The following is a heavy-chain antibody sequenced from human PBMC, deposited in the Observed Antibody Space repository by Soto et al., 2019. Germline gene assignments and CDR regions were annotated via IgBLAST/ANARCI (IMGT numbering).Heavy chain of an antibody. D-gene: IGHD6-6*01. V-gene: IGHV3-23*01. CDR2: ISGSGGST. Sequence: EVQLLESGGGLVQPGGSLRLSCAASGFTFSSYAMSWVRQAPGKGLEWVSAISGSGGSTYYADSVKGRFTISRDNSKNTQYLQMNSLRAEDTAVYYCAKDQSYSRSSPLDYWGQGTLVTVSS. J-gene: IGHJ4*02. CDR1: GFTFSSYA. CDR3: AKDQSYSRSSPLDY.